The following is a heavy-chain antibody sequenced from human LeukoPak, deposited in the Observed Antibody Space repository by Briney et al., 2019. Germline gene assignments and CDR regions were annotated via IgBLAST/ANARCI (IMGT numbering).Heavy chain of an antibody. D-gene: IGHD3-9*01. CDR1: GGSLSPYY. CDR3: ATPELKAGYQWWFDS. Sequence: PSETLSLTCSVSGGSLSPYYWSWIRQPPGKGLEWIGFVFYRGSTNYNPSLKSRVTISVDTSKNQFSLNMTSVTAADTAIYCCATPELKAGYQWWFDSLGQGTLVTVSS. J-gene: IGHJ5*01. V-gene: IGHV4-59*01. CDR2: VFYRGST.